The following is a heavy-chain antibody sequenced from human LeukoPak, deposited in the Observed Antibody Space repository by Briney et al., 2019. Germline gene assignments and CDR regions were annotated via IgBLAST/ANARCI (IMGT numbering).Heavy chain of an antibody. V-gene: IGHV3-23*01. D-gene: IGHD1-26*01. CDR1: GFTFDNYR. CDR2: VNADGGNT. Sequence: GGSLRLSCAASGFTFDNYRMSWVRRAPGKGLEWVSTVNADGGNTYYADSVKGRFTISRDNSKSTLILQMNSLRVEDTALYYCTKRVKYGGTWDHFADWGQGALVTVSS. J-gene: IGHJ4*02. CDR3: TKRVKYGGTWDHFAD.